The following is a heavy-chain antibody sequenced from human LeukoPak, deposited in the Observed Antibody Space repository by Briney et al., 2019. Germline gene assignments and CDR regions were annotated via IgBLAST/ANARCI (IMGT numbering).Heavy chain of an antibody. CDR2: IYHSGST. Sequence: PGGSLRLSCAASGFTFSSYGMHWVRQAPGKGLEWIGEIYHSGSTNYNPSLKSRVTISVDKSKNQFSLKLSSVTAADTAVYYCAVGGVYLRGGAEAFDIWGQGTMVTVSS. D-gene: IGHD3-10*01. V-gene: IGHV4-4*02. CDR1: GFTFSSYGM. CDR3: AVGGVYLRGGAEAFDI. J-gene: IGHJ3*02.